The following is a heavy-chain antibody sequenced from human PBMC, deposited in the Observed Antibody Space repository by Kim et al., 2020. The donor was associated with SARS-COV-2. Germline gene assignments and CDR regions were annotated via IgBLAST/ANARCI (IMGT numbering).Heavy chain of an antibody. D-gene: IGHD3-9*01. CDR1: GFTFSSYS. CDR2: ISSSSSTI. Sequence: GGSLRLSCAASGFTFSSYSMNWVRQAPGKGLEWVSYISSSSSTIYYADSVKGRFTISRDNAKNSLYLQMNSLRDEDTAVYYCARSLNVLRYFDWRYVLDYWGQGTLVTVSS. J-gene: IGHJ4*02. CDR3: ARSLNVLRYFDWRYVLDY. V-gene: IGHV3-48*02.